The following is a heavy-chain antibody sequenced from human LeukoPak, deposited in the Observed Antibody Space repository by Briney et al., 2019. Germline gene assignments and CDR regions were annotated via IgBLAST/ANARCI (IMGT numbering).Heavy chain of an antibody. D-gene: IGHD2/OR15-2a*01. J-gene: IGHJ3*02. CDR2: IYSDGSRT. V-gene: IGHV3-74*01. CDR3: ARDTPLYADSPDAFDI. Sequence: GGSLRLSCAGSGFTLSNDWMHWVRQGPGKGLAWVARIYSDGSRTTYADSVKGRFTISGDNAKNSLYLQMNSLRDEDTAVYYCARDTPLYADSPDAFDIWGQGTMVTVSS. CDR1: GFTLSNDW.